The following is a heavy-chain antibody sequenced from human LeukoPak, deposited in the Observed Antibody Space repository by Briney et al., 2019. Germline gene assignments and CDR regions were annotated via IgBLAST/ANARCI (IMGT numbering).Heavy chain of an antibody. J-gene: IGHJ4*02. CDR1: GFTFSNYN. Sequence: GGSLRLSCAASGFTFSNYNMNWVRQAPGKGLEWVSSIRSSTTYVYYADSVKGRFTISRDNAKNSLYLQMNSLRAEDTAVYYCARGSIVVVTAISYYFDYWGQGTLVTVSS. CDR2: IRSSTTYV. V-gene: IGHV3-21*01. CDR3: ARGSIVVVTAISYYFDY. D-gene: IGHD2-21*02.